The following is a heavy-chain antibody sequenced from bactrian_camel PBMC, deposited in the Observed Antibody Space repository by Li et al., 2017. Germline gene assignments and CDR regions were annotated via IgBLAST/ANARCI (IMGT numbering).Heavy chain of an antibody. CDR2: LASDGSS. Sequence: QLVESGGGSVQAGGSLRLSCLYNHRGNCMGWFRQAPGKEREGVASLASDGSSIYANSLKGRFSISFDNAKKTLYLQMDNLKPEDTALYYCAADGELSDYVPRPFHYWGQGTQVTVS. CDR1: NHRGNC. V-gene: IGHV3S53*01. J-gene: IGHJ4*01. D-gene: IGHD4*01. CDR3: AADGELSDYVPRPFHY.